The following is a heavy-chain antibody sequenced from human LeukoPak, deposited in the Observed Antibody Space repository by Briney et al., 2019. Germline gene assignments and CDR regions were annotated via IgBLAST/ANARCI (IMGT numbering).Heavy chain of an antibody. CDR2: IIPIFGTA. J-gene: IGHJ5*02. V-gene: IGHV1-69*13. CDR3: ARWVVGAPRFDP. Sequence: SVKVSCKASGGTFSSYAISWVRQDPGQGLEWMGGIIPIFGTANYAQKFQGRVTITADESTSTAYMELSSLRSEDTAVYYCARWVVGAPRFDPWGQGTLVTVSS. CDR1: GGTFSSYA. D-gene: IGHD1-26*01.